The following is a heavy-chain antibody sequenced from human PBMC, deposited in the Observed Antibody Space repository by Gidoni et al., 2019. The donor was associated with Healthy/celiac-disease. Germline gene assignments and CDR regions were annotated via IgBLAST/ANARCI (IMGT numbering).Heavy chain of an antibody. Sequence: EVQLVESGGGLVKPGGSLRLSCAASGFTFSSYSMNWVRQAPGKGLEWVSSISSSSSYIYYADSVKGRFTISRDNAKNSLYLQMNSLRAEDTAVYYCARDLCSSTSCYASDYWGQGTLVTVSS. D-gene: IGHD2-2*01. J-gene: IGHJ4*02. V-gene: IGHV3-21*01. CDR3: ARDLCSSTSCYASDY. CDR1: GFTFSSYS. CDR2: ISSSSSYI.